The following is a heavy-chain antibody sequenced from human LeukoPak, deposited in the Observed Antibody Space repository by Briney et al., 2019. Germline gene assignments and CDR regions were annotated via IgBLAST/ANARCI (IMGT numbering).Heavy chain of an antibody. CDR1: GGPIRTYY. J-gene: IGHJ4*02. D-gene: IGHD5-12*01. CDR3: ASGGGYASPIGY. V-gene: IGHV4-59*01. Sequence: SETLSLTCTLSGGPIRTYYWSWIRQPPGKGLEWIGYIYHRGSTNYNPTLNSRVTISVHTSQNQFSLKLSSVTAADTAVYYCASGGGYASPIGYWGQGALVTVSS. CDR2: IYHRGST.